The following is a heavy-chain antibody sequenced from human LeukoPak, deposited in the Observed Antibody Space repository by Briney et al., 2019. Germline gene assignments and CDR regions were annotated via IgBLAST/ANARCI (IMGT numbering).Heavy chain of an antibody. CDR2: ISTSGSTT. CDR1: GFTFSDYE. Sequence: GRSLRLSCAASGFTFSDYEINWVRQAPGKGLEWISCISTSGSTTYYADSVKGRFTISRDNAKNSLFLQMNTLTAEDTAVYYCARGALHVFDYWGQGTPVTVSS. J-gene: IGHJ4*02. V-gene: IGHV3-48*03. D-gene: IGHD3-10*02. CDR3: ARGALHVFDY.